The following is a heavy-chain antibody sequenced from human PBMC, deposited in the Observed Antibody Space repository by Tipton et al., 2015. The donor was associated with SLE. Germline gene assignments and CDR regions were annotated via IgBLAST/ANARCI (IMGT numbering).Heavy chain of an antibody. D-gene: IGHD3-22*01. Sequence: LRLSCTVSGYSISSGYYWGWIRQPPGKGLEWIGSIYHSGSTYYNPSLKSRVTISVDTSKNQFSLKLSSVTAADTAVYYCARGDYYDSSGFYAFDIWGQGTMVTVSS. V-gene: IGHV4-38-2*02. J-gene: IGHJ3*02. CDR2: IYHSGST. CDR1: GYSISSGYY. CDR3: ARGDYYDSSGFYAFDI.